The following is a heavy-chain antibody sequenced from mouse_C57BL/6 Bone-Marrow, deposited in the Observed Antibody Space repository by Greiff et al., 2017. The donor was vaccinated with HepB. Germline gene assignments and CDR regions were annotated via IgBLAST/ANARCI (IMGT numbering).Heavy chain of an antibody. CDR3: TRYGDGRYYYAMDY. Sequence: VQLQQSGAELVRPGASVTLSCKASGYTFTDYEMHWVKQTPVHGLEWIGAIDPETGGTAYNQKFKGKAILTADKSSSTAYMELRSLTSEDSAVYYFTRYGDGRYYYAMDYWGQGTSVTVSS. V-gene: IGHV1-15*01. J-gene: IGHJ4*01. CDR1: GYTFTDYE. CDR2: IDPETGGT. D-gene: IGHD1-1*01.